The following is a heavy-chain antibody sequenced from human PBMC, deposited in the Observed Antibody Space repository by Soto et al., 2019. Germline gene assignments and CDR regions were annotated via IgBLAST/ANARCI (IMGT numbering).Heavy chain of an antibody. V-gene: IGHV3-48*02. CDR2: ISSTGDLI. D-gene: IGHD2-21*01. Sequence: GGSLRLSCTASGFSVSDYSVNWVRQAPGKGLEWISYISSTGDLIFYADSVKGRFTIARDIAKNSLYLQMDSLRDEDSAVYYCATWAIAVGGEGFWGPGTLVTVS. J-gene: IGHJ4*02. CDR1: GFSVSDYS. CDR3: ATWAIAVGGEGF.